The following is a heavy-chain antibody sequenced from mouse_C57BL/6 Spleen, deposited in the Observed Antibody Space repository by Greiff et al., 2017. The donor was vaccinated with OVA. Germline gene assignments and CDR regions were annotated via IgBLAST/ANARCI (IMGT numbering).Heavy chain of an antibody. Sequence: QVQLKESGPGILQSSQTLSLTCSFSGFSLSTSGMGVSWIRQPSGKGLEWLAHIYWDDDKRYNPSLKSRLTISKDTSRNQVFLKITSVDTADTATYYCARSYYGSPYYYAMDYWGQGTSVTVSS. J-gene: IGHJ4*01. V-gene: IGHV8-12*01. CDR3: ARSYYGSPYYYAMDY. CDR1: GFSLSTSGMG. CDR2: IYWDDDK. D-gene: IGHD1-1*01.